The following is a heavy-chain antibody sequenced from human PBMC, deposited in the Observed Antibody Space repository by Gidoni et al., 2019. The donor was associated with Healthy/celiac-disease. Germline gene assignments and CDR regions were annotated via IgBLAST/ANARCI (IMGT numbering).Heavy chain of an antibody. J-gene: IGHJ4*02. D-gene: IGHD5-12*01. CDR1: GFTFSSYG. Sequence: QVQPVESGGGGVQPGGSLRLPCAAPGFTFSSYGMHWVRQAPGKGLEWVAVISYDGSNKYYADSVKGRFTISRDNSKNTLYLQMNSLRAEDTAVYYCAKDIKGIVATPGVWGQGTLVTVSS. V-gene: IGHV3-30*18. CDR3: AKDIKGIVATPGV. CDR2: ISYDGSNK.